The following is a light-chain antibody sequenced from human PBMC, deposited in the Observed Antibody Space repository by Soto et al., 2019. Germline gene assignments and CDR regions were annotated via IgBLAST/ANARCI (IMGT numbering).Light chain of an antibody. CDR3: SSYTSDNRNYV. CDR1: SSDVGAYTS. J-gene: IGLJ1*01. CDR2: EVS. V-gene: IGLV2-14*01. Sequence: QSVLTQPASVSGSPGQSITISCTGSSSDVGAYTSVSWYQQHPGKAPKLMIYEVSNRPSGVSRRFSGSKSGNTASLTISGLQAEDEAHYYCSSYTSDNRNYVFXTGTKATVL.